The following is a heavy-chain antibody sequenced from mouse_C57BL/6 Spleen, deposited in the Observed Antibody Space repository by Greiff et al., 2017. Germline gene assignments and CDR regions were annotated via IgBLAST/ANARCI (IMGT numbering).Heavy chain of an antibody. CDR2: INPSSGYT. Sequence: QVQLQQSGAELAKPGASVKLSCKASGYTFTSYWMNWVKQRPGQGLEWIGYINPSSGYTKYNQKFKDKATLTADKSSSTAYMQLSSLTYKYSAVYYCAREAYVCYDKDYAMDYWGQGTSVTVSS. J-gene: IGHJ4*01. V-gene: IGHV1-7*01. CDR3: AREAYVCYDKDYAMDY. D-gene: IGHD2-12*01. CDR1: GYTFTSYW.